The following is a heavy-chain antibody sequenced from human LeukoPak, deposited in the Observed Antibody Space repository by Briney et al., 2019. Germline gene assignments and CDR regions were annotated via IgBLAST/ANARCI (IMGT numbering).Heavy chain of an antibody. CDR1: GFTFSSYA. D-gene: IGHD3-22*01. Sequence: GGSLRLSCAASGFTFSSYAMHWVRQAPGKGLEWVAVILYDGSNKYYADSVKGRFTISRDNSKNTLYLQMNSLRAEDTAVYYCARDDSSGYYFNTVRLDYWGQGTLVTVSS. CDR3: ARDDSSGYYFNTVRLDY. J-gene: IGHJ4*02. CDR2: ILYDGSNK. V-gene: IGHV3-30-3*01.